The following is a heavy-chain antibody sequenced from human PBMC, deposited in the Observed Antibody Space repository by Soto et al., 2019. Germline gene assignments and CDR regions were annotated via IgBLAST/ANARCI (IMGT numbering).Heavy chain of an antibody. Sequence: QVQLQQWGAGLLKPSETLSLTCAVYGGSFSGYYWSWIRQPPGKGLEWIGEINHSGSTNYNPSLKSRVTISVDTSKNQFSLKLSSVTAADTAVYYCARGYYSNYDLYYYYYRDVWGKGTTVTVSS. V-gene: IGHV4-34*01. D-gene: IGHD4-4*01. CDR2: INHSGST. CDR3: ARGYYSNYDLYYYYYRDV. J-gene: IGHJ6*03. CDR1: GGSFSGYY.